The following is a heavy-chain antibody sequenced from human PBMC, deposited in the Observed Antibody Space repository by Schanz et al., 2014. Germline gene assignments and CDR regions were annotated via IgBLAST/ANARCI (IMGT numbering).Heavy chain of an antibody. J-gene: IGHJ4*02. Sequence: QVHLVQSGAEVKKPGSSVKVSCKASGYTFTSDSMHWVRQAPGQGLEWMGWISAYNGNTNYAQKIQGRVTMTTDTSTSTAYMELSSLRSEDTAVYYCARDGVDAAGGGNYWGQGTLVTVSS. V-gene: IGHV1-18*04. D-gene: IGHD6-13*01. CDR2: ISAYNGNT. CDR3: ARDGVDAAGGGNY. CDR1: GYTFTSDS.